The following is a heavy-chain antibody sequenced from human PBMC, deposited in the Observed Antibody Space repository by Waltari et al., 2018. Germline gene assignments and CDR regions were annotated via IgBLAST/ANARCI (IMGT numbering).Heavy chain of an antibody. V-gene: IGHV3-9*03. Sequence: EVQLVESGGGLVQPGRSLRLSCAASGFTFDDYAMHWVRQAPGKGLEWVSGISWKSGSRGYADAVKGRFTITRDNAKNSLYLQLNRLRAEDMALDYCAKDKGDSSYYYFDYWGQGTLVTVSS. CDR3: AKDKGDSSYYYFDY. J-gene: IGHJ4*02. CDR1: GFTFDDYA. D-gene: IGHD3-22*01. CDR2: ISWKSGSR.